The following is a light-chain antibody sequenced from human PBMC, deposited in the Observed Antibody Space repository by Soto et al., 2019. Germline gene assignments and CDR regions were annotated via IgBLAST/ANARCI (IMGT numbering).Light chain of an antibody. J-gene: IGLJ2*01. CDR2: DNN. CDR1: SSNIGNNY. V-gene: IGLV1-51*01. CDR3: GTWDSSLSVVV. Sequence: QSVLTQPPSVSAAPGQKVTISCSGSSSNIGNNYVSWYQLHPGTAPKLLIYDNNKRPSGIPDRFSGSKSGTSATLGITGLQTGDEADYYCGTWDSSLSVVVFGGGTKLTVL.